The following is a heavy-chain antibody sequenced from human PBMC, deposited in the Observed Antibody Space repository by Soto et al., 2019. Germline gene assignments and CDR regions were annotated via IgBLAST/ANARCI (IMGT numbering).Heavy chain of an antibody. CDR2: INQDGSER. J-gene: IGHJ4*02. CDR3: AVYGYGVSEAAY. CDR1: GLTFRNDW. V-gene: IGHV3-7*03. D-gene: IGHD4-17*01. Sequence: PGGSLILSCAGSGLTFRNDWLSWVRQAPGKGLEWVANINQDGSERYYVDSVRGRFTISRDNVENSLYLQLNSLRPEDTAVYYCAVYGYGVSEAAYWGQGTLVTVAS.